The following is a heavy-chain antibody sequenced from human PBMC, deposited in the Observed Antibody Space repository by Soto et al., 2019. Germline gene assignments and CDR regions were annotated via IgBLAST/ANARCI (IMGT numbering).Heavy chain of an antibody. CDR1: GFTFRFFD. CDR2: ISRDGNNK. J-gene: IGHJ4*02. D-gene: IGHD4-4*01. Sequence: GSLRLSCETSGFTFRFFDMHWVRQAPGKGLEWVAMISRDGNNKHYGDSVKGRFSISRDNSKNTPYLQMNRLSDDDTAIYYCAKDAYTPFRTTAHDSGGLDHWGRGTLVTVSS. V-gene: IGHV3-30*18. CDR3: AKDAYTPFRTTAHDSGGLDH.